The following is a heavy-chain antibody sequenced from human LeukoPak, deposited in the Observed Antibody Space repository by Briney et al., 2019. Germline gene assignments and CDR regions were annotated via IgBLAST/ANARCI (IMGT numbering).Heavy chain of an antibody. J-gene: IGHJ4*02. CDR3: ARGVQLWLEAFDY. CDR2: IYYSGST. D-gene: IGHD5-18*01. CDR1: GGSISSSSYY. V-gene: IGHV4-39*07. Sequence: SETLSLTCTVSGGSISSSSYYWGWIRQPPGKGLEWIGSIYYSGSTYYNPSLKSRVTISVDTSKNQFSLKLSSVTAADTAVYYCARGVQLWLEAFDYWGQGTLVTVSS.